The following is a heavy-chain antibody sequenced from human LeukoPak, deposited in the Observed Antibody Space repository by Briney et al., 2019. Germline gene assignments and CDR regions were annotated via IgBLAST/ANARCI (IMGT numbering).Heavy chain of an antibody. J-gene: IGHJ2*01. CDR2: IYYSGST. Sequence: SETLSLTCPGSGGSISSYYWSWLRQPPGKGLEWIGYIYYSGSTNYNPSLKSRVTISVDTSKNQFSLKLSSVTAADTAVYYCARGVPQIVVVTATYGWYFDLWGRGTLVTVSS. D-gene: IGHD2-21*02. CDR1: GGSISSYY. V-gene: IGHV4-59*01. CDR3: ARGVPQIVVVTATYGWYFDL.